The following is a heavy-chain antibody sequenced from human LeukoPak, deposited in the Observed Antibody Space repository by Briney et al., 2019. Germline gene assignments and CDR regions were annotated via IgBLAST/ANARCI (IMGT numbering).Heavy chain of an antibody. Sequence: ASVKVSCKASGYTFTSYGISWVRQAPGQGLEWMGWMNPNSGNTGYAQKFQGRVTMTRNTSISTAYMGLSSLRSEDTAVYYCARAKGVSRNPLRLGELSSQYYFDYWGQGTLVTVSS. CDR1: GYTFTSYG. CDR2: MNPNSGNT. CDR3: ARAKGVSRNPLRLGELSSQYYFDY. J-gene: IGHJ4*02. V-gene: IGHV1-8*02. D-gene: IGHD3-16*02.